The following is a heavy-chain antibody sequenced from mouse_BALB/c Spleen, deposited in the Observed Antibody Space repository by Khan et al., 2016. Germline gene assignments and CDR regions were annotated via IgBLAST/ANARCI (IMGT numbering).Heavy chain of an antibody. CDR1: GYSITSNYA. CDR2: ITYSGST. Sequence: EVKLPESGPGLVKPSQSLSLTCTVTGYSITSNYAWNWIRQFPGNKLEWLAYITYSGSTGYNPSLISRLSITRDTSRNQFFLQLNSVTTEDTATYYCARDGLYGFYAIDYWGQGTSVTVSS. D-gene: IGHD1-1*02. J-gene: IGHJ4*01. CDR3: ARDGLYGFYAIDY. V-gene: IGHV3-2*02.